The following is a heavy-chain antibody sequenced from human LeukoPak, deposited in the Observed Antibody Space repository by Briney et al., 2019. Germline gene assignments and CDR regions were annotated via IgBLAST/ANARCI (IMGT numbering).Heavy chain of an antibody. CDR3: ADTTGYDYGPPTLAFDI. Sequence: PSETLSLTCTVSGGSISSSSYYWGWIRQPPGKGLEWIGSIYYSGSTYYNPSLKSRVTISVDTSKNQFSLKLSSVTAADTAVYYCADTTGYDYGPPTLAFDIWGQGTMVTVSS. V-gene: IGHV4-39*07. CDR1: GGSISSSSYY. CDR2: IYYSGST. D-gene: IGHD5-12*01. J-gene: IGHJ3*02.